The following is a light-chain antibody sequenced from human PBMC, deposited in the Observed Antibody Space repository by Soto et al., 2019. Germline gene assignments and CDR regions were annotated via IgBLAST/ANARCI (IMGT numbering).Light chain of an antibody. CDR1: QSVSSSY. CDR2: GAS. V-gene: IGKV3-20*01. CDR3: QQYGSSPPIT. J-gene: IGKJ3*01. Sequence: EIVLTQSPGTLSLSPGERATLSCRASQSVSSSYLAWYQQKPGQAPRILIYGASSRATGLPDRFSGSGSGTDFTLTISRLEPEDFAVYYCQQYGSSPPITFGPGTKVDIK.